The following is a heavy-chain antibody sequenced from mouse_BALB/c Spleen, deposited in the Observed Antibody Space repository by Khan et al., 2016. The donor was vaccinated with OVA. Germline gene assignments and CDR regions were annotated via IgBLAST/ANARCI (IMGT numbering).Heavy chain of an antibody. CDR3: RISTINA. J-gene: IGHJ2*01. Sequence: VQLQQSGAELVKPAASLKLSCTASGYNIKDIYIHWVKQRPEKGLERIRRTDPANGNTKYDPKFQGKATITADTPSNTAYLQLSSLTSEDTAVYYCRISTINAWGQGTTLTVSS. CDR2: TDPANGNT. CDR1: GYNIKDIY. V-gene: IGHV14-3*02.